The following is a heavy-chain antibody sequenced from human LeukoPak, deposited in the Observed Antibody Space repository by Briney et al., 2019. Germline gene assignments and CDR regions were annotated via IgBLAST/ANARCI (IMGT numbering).Heavy chain of an antibody. CDR2: IIPNIGST. V-gene: IGHV1-69*05. CDR1: GDTLNNYA. CDR3: AREGSTIHAGLHY. Sequence: GSSVKVSCKASGDTLNNYAFSWVRQAPGQGLEWMGGIIPNIGSTNYAQKFQGRVAISTDESTGTVHMELSSLRSEDTAMYYCAREGSTIHAGLHYWGQGTLVTVSS. D-gene: IGHD1-1*01. J-gene: IGHJ4*02.